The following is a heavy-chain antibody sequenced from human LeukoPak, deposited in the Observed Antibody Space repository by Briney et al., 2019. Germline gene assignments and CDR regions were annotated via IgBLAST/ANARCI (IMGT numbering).Heavy chain of an antibody. V-gene: IGHV3-33*01. CDR1: GFTFSSYG. J-gene: IGHJ5*02. CDR3: ARGGLWKGLGWFDP. D-gene: IGHD3-3*01. Sequence: GRSLRLSCAASGFTFSSYGMHWVRQAPGKGLEWVAVIWYDGSNKYYADSVKGRFTISRVNSKNTLYLQMNSLRAEDTAVYYCARGGLWKGLGWFDPWGQGTLVTVSS. CDR2: IWYDGSNK.